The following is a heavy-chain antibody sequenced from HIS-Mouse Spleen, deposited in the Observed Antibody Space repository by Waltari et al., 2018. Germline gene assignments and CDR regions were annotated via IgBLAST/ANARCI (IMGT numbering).Heavy chain of an antibody. V-gene: IGHV3-30*18. J-gene: IGHJ4*02. Sequence: QVQLVESGGGVVQPGRSLRLPWPASGSPFSSYGLHRVRQAPGKGLEWVAVISYDGSNKYYADSVKGRFTISRDNSKNTLYLQMNSLRAEDTAVYYCAKDKHHAFDYWGQGTLVTVSS. CDR2: ISYDGSNK. CDR1: GSPFSSYG. CDR3: AKDKHHAFDY.